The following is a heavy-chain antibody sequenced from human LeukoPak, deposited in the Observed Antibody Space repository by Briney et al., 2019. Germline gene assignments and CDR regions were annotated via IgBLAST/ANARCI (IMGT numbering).Heavy chain of an antibody. V-gene: IGHV4-38-2*02. J-gene: IGHJ4*02. D-gene: IGHD3-10*01. Sequence: SETLSLTCTVSGYSLSSGYYWGWIRQPPGKGLEWIGRVDHSGGTYYNPSLRSRVSISVDTSKNQFSLNLASVTASDPSVYSCAGFTFFRGVITFDYWGQGTLVTVSS. CDR3: AGFTFFRGVITFDY. CDR1: GYSLSSGYY. CDR2: VDHSGGT.